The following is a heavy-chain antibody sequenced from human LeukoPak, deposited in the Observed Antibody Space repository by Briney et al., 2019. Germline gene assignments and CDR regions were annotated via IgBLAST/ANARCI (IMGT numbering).Heavy chain of an antibody. J-gene: IGHJ4*02. CDR3: ARDSVVVAATFVEYYFDY. CDR1: GFTFSSYA. D-gene: IGHD2-15*01. CDR2: ISYDGSNK. Sequence: GGSLRLSCAASGFTFSSYAMHWVRQAPGKGLEWVAVISYDGSNKYYADSMKGRFTISRDNSKNTLYLQMNSLRAEDTAVYYCARDSVVVAATFVEYYFDYWGQGTLVTVSS. V-gene: IGHV3-30*04.